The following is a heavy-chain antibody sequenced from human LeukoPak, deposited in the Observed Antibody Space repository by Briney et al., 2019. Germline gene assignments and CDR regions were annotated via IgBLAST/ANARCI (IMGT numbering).Heavy chain of an antibody. CDR1: GYTFSGYY. D-gene: IGHD1-26*01. CDR3: ARFGVGATPDDAFDI. Sequence: ASVKVSCKASGYTFSGYYMHWVRQAPGQGLEWMGWIDPNSGATNYAQKFQGRVTMTKDTSISTTYMDLSRLSSDDTAVYYCARFGVGATPDDAFDIWGRGTMVTVSS. J-gene: IGHJ3*02. V-gene: IGHV1-2*02. CDR2: IDPNSGAT.